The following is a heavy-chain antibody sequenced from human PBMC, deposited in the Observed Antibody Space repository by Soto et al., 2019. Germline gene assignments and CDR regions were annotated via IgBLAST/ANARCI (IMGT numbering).Heavy chain of an antibody. Sequence: SETLSLTCSVSGASINNYYWSWIRQPPGKGLEWIGFVYYTGSTSTKYNPSLQSRVAMSVDPSKNQFSLKLTSMTAADTAIYYCAKYRRTDAEGYRLDFWGPGTLVTVS. CDR1: GASINNYY. J-gene: IGHJ4*02. D-gene: IGHD5-12*01. V-gene: IGHV4-59*01. CDR2: VYYTGSTST. CDR3: AKYRRTDAEGYRLDF.